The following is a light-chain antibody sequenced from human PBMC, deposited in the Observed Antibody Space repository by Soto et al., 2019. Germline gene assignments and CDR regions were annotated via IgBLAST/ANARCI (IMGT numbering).Light chain of an antibody. Sequence: DIQMNQSPSTLSASVGDRVTITCRAIHSLSVCLAWYQPKPGKAPKVLIDDASSLESVVPSRFSGSGSGTEFIRTISSLQPGDLATYYCEQYESDDSCTCGEGT. J-gene: IGKJ5*01. V-gene: IGKV1-5*01. CDR3: EQYESDDSCT. CDR2: DAS. CDR1: HSLSVC.